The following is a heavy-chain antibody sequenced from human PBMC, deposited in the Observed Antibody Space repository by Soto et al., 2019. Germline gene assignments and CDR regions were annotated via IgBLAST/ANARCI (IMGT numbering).Heavy chain of an antibody. Sequence: QVQLVQSGAEVKKPGSSVKVSCKAPGGTFSSYAISWVRQAPGQGLEWMGGIIPIFGTANYAQKVQVRVTITADESTRTGYMELSSLRSEDTAVYYCARSQGGSSSLDIYYYYSYGMDVWGQGTTVTVSS. J-gene: IGHJ6*02. CDR1: GGTFSSYA. CDR3: ARSQGGSSSLDIYYYYSYGMDV. V-gene: IGHV1-69*01. CDR2: IIPIFGTA. D-gene: IGHD2-15*01.